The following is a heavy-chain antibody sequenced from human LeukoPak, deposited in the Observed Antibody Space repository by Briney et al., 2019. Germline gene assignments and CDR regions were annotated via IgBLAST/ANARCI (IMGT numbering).Heavy chain of an antibody. D-gene: IGHD4-11*01. V-gene: IGHV3-30*18. CDR3: AKGPFGAVTTPFDY. CDR2: ISYDGSNK. J-gene: IGHJ4*02. Sequence: GGSLRLSCAASGFTFSSYGMHWVRQAPGKGLEWVAVISYDGSNKYYADSVKGRFTISRDNSKNTLYLQMNSLRAEDTAVYYCAKGPFGAVTTPFDYWGQGTLVTVSS. CDR1: GFTFSSYG.